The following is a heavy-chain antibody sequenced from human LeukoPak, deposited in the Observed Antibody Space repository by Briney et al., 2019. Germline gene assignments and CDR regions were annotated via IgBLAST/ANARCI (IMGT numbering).Heavy chain of an antibody. CDR3: ARNKYSSSWSSDY. D-gene: IGHD6-13*01. CDR2: IYHSGST. V-gene: IGHV4-4*02. Sequence: SETLSLTCAVSGGSISSSNWWSWVRQPPGKGLEWIGEIYHSGSTNYNPSLKSRVTISVDTSRNQFSLKLSSVTAADTAVYYCARNKYSSSWSSDYWGQGTLVTVSS. CDR1: GGSISSSNW. J-gene: IGHJ4*02.